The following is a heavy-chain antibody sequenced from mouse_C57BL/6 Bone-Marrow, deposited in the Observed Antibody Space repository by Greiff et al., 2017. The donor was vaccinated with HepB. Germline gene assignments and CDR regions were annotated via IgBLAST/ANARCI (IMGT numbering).Heavy chain of an antibody. V-gene: IGHV5-12*01. CDR1: GFTFSDYY. D-gene: IGHD1-1*01. J-gene: IGHJ3*01. CDR2: ISNGGGST. CDR3: AREAITTVVEAWFAY. Sequence: EVKVVESGGGLVQPGGSLKLSCAASGFTFSDYYMYWVRQTPEKRLEWVAYISNGGGSTYYPDTVKGRFTISRDNAKNTLYLQMSRLKSEDTAMYYCAREAITTVVEAWFAYWGQGTLVTVSA.